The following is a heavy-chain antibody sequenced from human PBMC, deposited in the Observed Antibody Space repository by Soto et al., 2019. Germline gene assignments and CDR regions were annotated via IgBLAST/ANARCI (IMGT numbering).Heavy chain of an antibody. V-gene: IGHV1-58*02. CDR3: AADERYGSSWYIAFDI. Sequence: SVKVSCKASGFTFTSSAMQWVRQARGQRLEWIGWIVVGSGNTNYAQKFQERVTIARDMSTSTAYMELSSLRSEDTAVYYCAADERYGSSWYIAFDIWGQGTMVTVSS. CDR2: IVVGSGNT. CDR1: GFTFTSSA. J-gene: IGHJ3*02. D-gene: IGHD6-13*01.